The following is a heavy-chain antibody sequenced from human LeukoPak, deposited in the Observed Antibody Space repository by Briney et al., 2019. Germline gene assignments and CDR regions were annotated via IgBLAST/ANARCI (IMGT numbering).Heavy chain of an antibody. CDR3: ARDYAAAATALGWFDP. D-gene: IGHD6-13*01. CDR2: ISYDGSNK. V-gene: IGHV3-30*04. Sequence: GGSLRLSCAASGFTFSSYAMHWVRQAPGKGLEWVAVISYDGSNKYYADSVKGRFTISRDNAKNSLYLQMNSLRAEDTAVYYCARDYAAAATALGWFDPWGQGTLVTVSS. J-gene: IGHJ5*02. CDR1: GFTFSSYA.